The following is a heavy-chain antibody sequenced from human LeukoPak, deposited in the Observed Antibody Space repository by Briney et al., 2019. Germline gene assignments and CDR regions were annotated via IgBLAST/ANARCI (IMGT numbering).Heavy chain of an antibody. V-gene: IGHV3-23*01. CDR3: ARGPRSSGYFDY. CDR2: ITSADYT. J-gene: IGHJ4*02. D-gene: IGHD3-22*01. Sequence: GGSLRLSCAASGFTFSSYAMNWVRQAPGKGLEWVSLITSADYTYYSDSVKARFTISRDNSKNTLYLQMRRLRAEDTAVYYCARGPRSSGYFDYWGQGTLLTVSS. CDR1: GFTFSSYA.